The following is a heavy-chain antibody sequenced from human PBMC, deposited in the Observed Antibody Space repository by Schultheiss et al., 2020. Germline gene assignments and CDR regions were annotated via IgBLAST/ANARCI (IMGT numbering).Heavy chain of an antibody. CDR3: ARLYCSSASCYQSYGLDV. V-gene: IGHV1-69*02. CDR2: IIPIRGIP. J-gene: IGHJ6*02. Sequence: SVKVSCKASGGTFSTYSISWVRQAPGQGLEWMGKIIPIRGIPNYAQKFQGRVTITADTSTVYMELSSLRSEDTAVYYCARLYCSSASCYQSYGLDVWGQGTTVTGSS. CDR1: GGTFSTYS. D-gene: IGHD2-2*01.